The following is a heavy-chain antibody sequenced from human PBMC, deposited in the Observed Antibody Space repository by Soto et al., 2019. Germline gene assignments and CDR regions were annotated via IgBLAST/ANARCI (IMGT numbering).Heavy chain of an antibody. J-gene: IGHJ3*02. CDR3: ARASDTYDSSGYYSGAFDI. CDR1: GFTFSSYS. CDR2: ISSSSNYI. D-gene: IGHD3-22*01. V-gene: IGHV3-21*01. Sequence: SGFTFSSYSMNWVRQAPGKGLEWVSSISSSSNYIYYADSVKGRFTISRDNAKNSLYLQMNSLRAEDTAVYYCARASDTYDSSGYYSGAFDIWGQGTMVTVSS.